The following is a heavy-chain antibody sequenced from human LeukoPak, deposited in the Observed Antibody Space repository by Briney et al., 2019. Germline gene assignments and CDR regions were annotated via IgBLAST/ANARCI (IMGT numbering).Heavy chain of an antibody. D-gene: IGHD3-10*01. CDR3: ARASRGMVRGVIVIAKSNWFDP. J-gene: IGHJ5*02. CDR1: GYTFTSYD. CDR2: MNPNSGNT. V-gene: IGHV1-8*01. Sequence: GASVKVSCKASGYTFTSYDINWVRQATGQGLEWMGWMNPNSGNTGYAQKFQGRVTMTRNTSISTAYMELSSLRSEDTAVYYCARASRGMVRGVIVIAKSNWFDPWGQGTLVTVSS.